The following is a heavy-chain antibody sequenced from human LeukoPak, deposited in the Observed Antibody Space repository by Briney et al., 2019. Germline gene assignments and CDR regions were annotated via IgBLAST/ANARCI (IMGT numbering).Heavy chain of an antibody. J-gene: IGHJ6*02. CDR2: INPNSGGT. Sequence: ASVKVSCKASRYTFTGYYMHWVRQAPGQGLEWMGWINPNSGGTNYAQKFQGRVTMTRDTSISTAYMELSRLRSDDTAVYYCARVRRQWLQSGYYYYYGMGVWGQGTRVTVSS. CDR1: RYTFTGYY. V-gene: IGHV1-2*02. D-gene: IGHD6-19*01. CDR3: ARVRRQWLQSGYYYYYGMGV.